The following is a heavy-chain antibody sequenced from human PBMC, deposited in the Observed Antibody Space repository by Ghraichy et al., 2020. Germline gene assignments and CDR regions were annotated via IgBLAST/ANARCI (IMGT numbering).Heavy chain of an antibody. J-gene: IGHJ4*02. CDR2: IYSSTST. CDR3: ARGASAYHNFDS. D-gene: IGHD5-12*01. CDR1: GGAMRSYYY. Sequence: SETLSLTCSVSGGAMRSYYYWTWIRQFPGAGLEWIGYIYSSTSTNYNPSLKSRVTISEDTSKNHISLKLTSVTPVDTAVYYCARGASAYHNFDSWGQGTQVTVSS. V-gene: IGHV4-59*01.